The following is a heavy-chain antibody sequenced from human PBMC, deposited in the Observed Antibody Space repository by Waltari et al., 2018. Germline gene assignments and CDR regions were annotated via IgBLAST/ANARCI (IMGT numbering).Heavy chain of an antibody. D-gene: IGHD3-10*01. J-gene: IGHJ6*02. Sequence: QLQLQESGPGLVKPSETLSLTCTVSGGSIHSTVYYWAWIRQPPGKGLEWIGYIYDTGRTNYNPSRRSRVAMSIDTSNNKFSLKMSAVTAADTAVYFCARGHNYYGVAFWGQGTTVTVSS. V-gene: IGHV4-39*02. CDR3: ARGHNYYGVAF. CDR1: GGSIHSTVYY. CDR2: IYDTGRT.